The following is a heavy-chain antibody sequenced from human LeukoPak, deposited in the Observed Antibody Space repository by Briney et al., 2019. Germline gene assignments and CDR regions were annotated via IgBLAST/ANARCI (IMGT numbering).Heavy chain of an antibody. CDR1: GFTFSDYY. D-gene: IGHD2-15*01. V-gene: IGHV3-11*01. J-gene: IGHJ6*02. CDR3: AREIVVVVAAIYYYGMDV. CDR2: ISSSGSTI. Sequence: GGSLRLSCAASGFTFSDYYMSWIRQAPGKGLEWVSYISSSGSTIYYADSVKGRFTISRDNAKNSLYLQMNSLRAEDTAVYYCAREIVVVVAAIYYYGMDVWGQGTTVTVSS.